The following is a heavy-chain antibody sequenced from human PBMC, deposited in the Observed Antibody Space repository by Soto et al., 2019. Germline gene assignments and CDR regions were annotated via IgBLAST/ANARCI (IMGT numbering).Heavy chain of an antibody. CDR1: GDSISAYY. V-gene: IGHV4-4*07. CDR3: ARGRYDILTGYYFDM. Sequence: QVQLQESGPGLVKPSETLSLTCNVSGDSISAYYWSWVRQPAGKGLEWIGHIYTSGTVHYNPSLKSRVTLSVDTSKNQFSLRLSSVTAADTAFYYCARGRYDILTGYYFDMWGQGTMVTVSS. J-gene: IGHJ3*02. CDR2: IYTSGTV. D-gene: IGHD3-9*01.